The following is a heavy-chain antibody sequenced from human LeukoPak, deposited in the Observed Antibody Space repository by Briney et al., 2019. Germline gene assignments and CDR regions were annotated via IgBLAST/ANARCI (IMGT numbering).Heavy chain of an antibody. J-gene: IGHJ4*02. D-gene: IGHD4-17*01. CDR2: IYYSGST. Sequence: SETLSLTCTVSGGSISSYYWSWIRQPPGKGLEWIGYIYYSGSTNYNPSLKSRVTISVDTSKNQFSLKLSSVTAADTAVYYCANSLATVCPFCDYLDYFDYWGQGTLVTVSS. V-gene: IGHV4-59*08. CDR1: GGSISSYY. CDR3: ANSLATVCPFCDYLDYFDY.